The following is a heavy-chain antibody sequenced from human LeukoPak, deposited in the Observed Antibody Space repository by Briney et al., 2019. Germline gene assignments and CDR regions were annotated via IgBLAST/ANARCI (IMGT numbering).Heavy chain of an antibody. J-gene: IGHJ6*03. D-gene: IGHD3-3*01. CDR2: ISYGGNT. V-gene: IGHV4-34*01. Sequence: SETLSLTCAVYGGSFSGYYWSWIRQPPGKGLEWIGSISYGGNTYYNPSLKSRLTISEDTSKSQFSLKVRSVTAADTAVYYCARQRSDYYYMDVWGKGTTVTISS. CDR3: ARQRSDYYYMDV. CDR1: GGSFSGYY.